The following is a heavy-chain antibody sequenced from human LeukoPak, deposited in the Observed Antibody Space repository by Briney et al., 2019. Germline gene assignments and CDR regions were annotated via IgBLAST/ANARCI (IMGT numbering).Heavy chain of an antibody. Sequence: PGGSLRLSCAASGFTFSSYGMHWVRQAPGKGLEWVAVMSYDGSNKYYADSVKGRFTISRDNSKNTLYLQMNSLRAEDTAVYYCARGGYGSGSYYQLYWGQGTLVTVSS. D-gene: IGHD3-10*01. J-gene: IGHJ4*02. CDR3: ARGGYGSGSYYQLY. CDR2: MSYDGSNK. V-gene: IGHV3-30*03. CDR1: GFTFSSYG.